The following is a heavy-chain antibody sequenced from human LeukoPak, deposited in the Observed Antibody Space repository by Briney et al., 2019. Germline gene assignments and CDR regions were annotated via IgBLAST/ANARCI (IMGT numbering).Heavy chain of an antibody. Sequence: PGGSLRLSCAASGLTFNSFAMSWVRQAPGKGLEWVSVISGSSGSIYYADSVKGRFTISRDNSKNTLFLQMNGLGAEDTAICYCAKYGDTHIITGAGHFDYWGQGTLVTVSS. CDR2: ISGSSGSI. V-gene: IGHV3-23*01. CDR3: AKYGDTHIITGAGHFDY. D-gene: IGHD4-17*01. J-gene: IGHJ4*02. CDR1: GLTFNSFA.